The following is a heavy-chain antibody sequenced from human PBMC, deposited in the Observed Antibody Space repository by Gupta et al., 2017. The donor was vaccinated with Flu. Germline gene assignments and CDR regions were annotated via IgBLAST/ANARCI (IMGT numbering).Heavy chain of an antibody. V-gene: IGHV3-33*08. CDR3: ARSAMVAGNNWFFDL. D-gene: IGHD5-18*01. CDR1: GFGFSDYG. CDR2: ISFDGSSL. J-gene: IGHJ2*01. Sequence: VELGESGGGVVQPERSLRLSCAASGFGFSDYGMNWVRQTPGKGLEWLAVISFDGSSLFYADSVRGRFTISRDNSKDTVYLQLNTARVEDTALYYCARSAMVAGNNWFFDLWGRGTLVTVSS.